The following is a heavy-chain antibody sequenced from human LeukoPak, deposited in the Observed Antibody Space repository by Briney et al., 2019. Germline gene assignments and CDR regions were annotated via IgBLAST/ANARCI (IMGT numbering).Heavy chain of an antibody. D-gene: IGHD3-22*01. Sequence: SETLSLTCTVSGGSINSGGYYWTWIRQHPGKGLEWIGYIYYSGSTYYNPSLKSRITMSLDMSNNQFSLRLSSVTAADTAIYYCARSRYFYDSSGYLDALDIWGQGTMVTVSS. V-gene: IGHV4-31*03. CDR2: IYYSGST. CDR3: ARSRYFYDSSGYLDALDI. J-gene: IGHJ3*02. CDR1: GGSINSGGYY.